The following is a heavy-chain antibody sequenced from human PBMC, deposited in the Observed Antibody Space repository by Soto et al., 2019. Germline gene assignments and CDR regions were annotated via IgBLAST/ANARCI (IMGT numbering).Heavy chain of an antibody. CDR3: AKNGHPPYYYYGMDV. D-gene: IGHD2-8*01. Sequence: QGLLVQSGAEVKQPGASVKVSCKASGYSFTTYGISWVRQAPGQGLEWMGWISGYNGDTNNAQKIQDRVTMTIDRATTTAYLELRSLTSYDTAVYYCAKNGHPPYYYYGMDVWGQGTTVTVSS. J-gene: IGHJ6*02. CDR1: GYSFTTYG. CDR2: ISGYNGDT. V-gene: IGHV1-18*01.